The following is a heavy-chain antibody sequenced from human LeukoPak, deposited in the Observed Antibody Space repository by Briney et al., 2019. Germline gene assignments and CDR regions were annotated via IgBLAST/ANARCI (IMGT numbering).Heavy chain of an antibody. CDR3: ARWNNDWEFDY. D-gene: IGHD1/OR15-1a*01. CDR1: GCTFSSSW. Sequence: GGSLRLSCAASGCTFSSSWLNWVRQPPGKGLEWVAHIKEDGNEEYYVDSVKGRFTISRDNAKNSLYLQMNSLRAKDTAVFYCARWNNDWEFDYWGQGTLVSVSS. CDR2: IKEDGNEE. V-gene: IGHV3-7*05. J-gene: IGHJ4*02.